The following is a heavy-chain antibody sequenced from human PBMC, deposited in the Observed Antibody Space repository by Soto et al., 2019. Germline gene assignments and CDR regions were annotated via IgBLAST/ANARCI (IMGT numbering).Heavy chain of an antibody. CDR2: IKSETDGGTT. D-gene: IGHD5-12*01. J-gene: IGHJ4*02. Sequence: GGSLRLSCAASGFNFTNTWMNWVRQAPGKGLEWVGRIKSETDGGTTDYAAPVKGRFTISRSDSKNTLYLQMSSLKTEDTAVYYCTTVYSGYDFDYWGQGTLVTVSS. CDR1: GFNFTNTW. V-gene: IGHV3-15*07. CDR3: TTVYSGYDFDY.